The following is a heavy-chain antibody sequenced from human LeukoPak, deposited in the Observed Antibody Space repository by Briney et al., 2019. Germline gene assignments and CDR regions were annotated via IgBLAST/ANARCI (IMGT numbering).Heavy chain of an antibody. CDR3: AKDWALYRDYVAYFES. D-gene: IGHD4-17*01. J-gene: IGHJ5*01. V-gene: IGHV3-30*18. CDR1: GFTFSSYA. Sequence: GGSLRLSCAASGFTFSSYAMHWVRQAPGMGLEWVAVIRYDGSDKYYGDSVKGRFTISRDNSKNTLYLQMNSLRPEDTAVYYCAKDWALYRDYVAYFESWGQGTLVTVSS. CDR2: IRYDGSDK.